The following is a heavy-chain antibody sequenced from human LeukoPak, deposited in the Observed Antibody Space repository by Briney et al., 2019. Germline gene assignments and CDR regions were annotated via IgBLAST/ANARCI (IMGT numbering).Heavy chain of an antibody. J-gene: IGHJ6*03. D-gene: IGHD6-19*01. V-gene: IGHV4-59*01. CDR3: ARGPSIAVSRYFYNYYMDV. CDR1: GGSINSYY. CDR2: AFYSGIT. Sequence: SETLSLTCSVSGGSINSYYWSWIRQPPGKGLEWIGHAFYSGITNYIPSLKSRATISVDTSKKQLSLKLSSVTAADTAVYYCARGPSIAVSRYFYNYYMDVWGKGTTVTVSS.